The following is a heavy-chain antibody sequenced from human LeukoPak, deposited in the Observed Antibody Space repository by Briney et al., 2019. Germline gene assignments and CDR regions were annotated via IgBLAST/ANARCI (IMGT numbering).Heavy chain of an antibody. D-gene: IGHD3-22*01. Sequence: PGGSLRLSCAASGFTFSSYWMSWVRQAPGKGLEWVANIKQDGSEKYYVDSVKGRFTISGDNAKNSLYLQMNSLRAEDTAVYYCARVLNYYDSSGYLHDAFDIWGQGTMVTVSS. CDR1: GFTFSSYW. J-gene: IGHJ3*02. CDR3: ARVLNYYDSSGYLHDAFDI. V-gene: IGHV3-7*01. CDR2: IKQDGSEK.